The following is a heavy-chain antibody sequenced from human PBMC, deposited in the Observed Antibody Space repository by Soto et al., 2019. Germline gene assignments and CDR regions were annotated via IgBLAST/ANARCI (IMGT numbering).Heavy chain of an antibody. CDR2: IFSSDEK. CDR3: AHHMKDGSGWYILRY. Sequence: QVTLKESGPVLVKPTETLTLTCTVSGFSLSDARMGVSWIRQPPGKALEWLGHIFSSDEKFFITSLKSRVTISKDTSRSQVVLTVTDVDLVDTATYYCAHHMKDGSGWYILRYWGQGTLVTVSS. CDR1: GFSLSDARMG. V-gene: IGHV2-26*01. D-gene: IGHD6-19*01. J-gene: IGHJ4*02.